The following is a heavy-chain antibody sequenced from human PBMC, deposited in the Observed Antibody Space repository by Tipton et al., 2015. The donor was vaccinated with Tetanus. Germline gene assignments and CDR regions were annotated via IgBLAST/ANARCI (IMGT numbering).Heavy chain of an antibody. CDR3: ARRSLTNYGLDV. Sequence: SLRLSCAASGFTFNSYAMHWVRQTPGKGLVWISRINPDGRRTNYADSVKGRFTISRDHAKNTVYLQMNSLRAEDTAVYFCARRSLTNYGLDVWGQGTPVTVSS. J-gene: IGHJ6*02. CDR1: GFTFNSYA. CDR2: INPDGRRT. D-gene: IGHD1-1*01. V-gene: IGHV3-74*01.